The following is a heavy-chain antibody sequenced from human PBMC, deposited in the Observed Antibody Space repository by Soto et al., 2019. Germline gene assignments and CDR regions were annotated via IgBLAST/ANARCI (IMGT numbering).Heavy chain of an antibody. CDR2: IYSGGGT. Sequence: GGSPRLSCAASGFTVSNNYMSWVRQAPGKGLEWVSLIYSGGGTYSADSVKGRFTISRDNSKNTLYLQMNSLRAEDTAVYYCAREYTSGKLYYFDYWGQGTLVTVSS. D-gene: IGHD3-10*01. J-gene: IGHJ4*02. V-gene: IGHV3-53*01. CDR1: GFTVSNNY. CDR3: AREYTSGKLYYFDY.